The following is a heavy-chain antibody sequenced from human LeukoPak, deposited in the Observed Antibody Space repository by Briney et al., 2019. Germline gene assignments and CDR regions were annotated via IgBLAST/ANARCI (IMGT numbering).Heavy chain of an antibody. J-gene: IGHJ4*02. V-gene: IGHV3-30*02. CDR2: IQYDGSNE. Sequence: GGSLRLSCAASRFTFSSYGMHWVRQAPGKGLEWVAYIQYDGSNEQYADSVKGRFSISRDSSKNILYLQMNSLRAEDTAVYYCAKGHGRLPRVDSDYWGQGTLVTVSS. CDR1: RFTFSSYG. D-gene: IGHD3-16*01. CDR3: AKGHGRLPRVDSDY.